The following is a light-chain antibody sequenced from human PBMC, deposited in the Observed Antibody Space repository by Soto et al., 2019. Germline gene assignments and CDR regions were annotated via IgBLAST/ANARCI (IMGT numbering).Light chain of an antibody. CDR2: DAS. CDR3: QQYNSYSWT. V-gene: IGKV1-5*01. Sequence: DIQMTQSPSTLSASVGDRVTITCRASQSISSWLAWYQQKPGKAPKLLIYDASNLESGVPSRFSGSGSGTEFTLTISSLQPDDFANYYCQQYNSYSWTFGQGTNVEIK. J-gene: IGKJ1*01. CDR1: QSISSW.